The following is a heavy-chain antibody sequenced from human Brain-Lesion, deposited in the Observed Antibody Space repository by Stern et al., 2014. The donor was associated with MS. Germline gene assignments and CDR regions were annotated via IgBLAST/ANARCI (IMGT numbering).Heavy chain of an antibody. Sequence: QITLKESGPVLVKPTETHTLTCSVSGFSLSNAAMGVSWIRQPPGKALECLAHIFSTGETAYSTSLKSRLTISKDTSRSQVVRTMTNMDPVDTATYYCARMREYCSGGICFAGYYDSWGQGTLVTVSS. D-gene: IGHD2-15*01. J-gene: IGHJ4*02. CDR2: IFSTGET. CDR1: GFSLSNAAMG. CDR3: ARMREYCSGGICFAGYYDS. V-gene: IGHV2-26*01.